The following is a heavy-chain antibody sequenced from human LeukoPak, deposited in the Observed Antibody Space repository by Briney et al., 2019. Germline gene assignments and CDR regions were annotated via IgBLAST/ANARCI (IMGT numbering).Heavy chain of an antibody. Sequence: PGGSLRLSCAASGFTVGSNYMSWVRQAPGKGLEWVSVFYSGGSTYYADSVKGRFTISRDNSKNTLYLQMNSLRAEDTAVYYCARGLVGASQLFDYWGQGTLVTVSS. CDR3: ARGLVGASQLFDY. V-gene: IGHV3-53*01. CDR1: GFTVGSNY. D-gene: IGHD1-26*01. J-gene: IGHJ4*02. CDR2: FYSGGST.